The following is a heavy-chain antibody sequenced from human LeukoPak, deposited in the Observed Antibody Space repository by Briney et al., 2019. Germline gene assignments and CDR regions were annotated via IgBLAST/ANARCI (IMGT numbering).Heavy chain of an antibody. V-gene: IGHV4-34*01. D-gene: IGHD5-24*01. Sequence: PSETLSLTCAVYGGSFSGYYWSWIRQPPGKGLEWIGEINHRGSTNYNPSLKSRVTISVDTSKNQFSLKLSSVTAADTAVYYCARREAAFDIWGQGTMVTVSS. CDR1: GGSFSGYY. J-gene: IGHJ3*02. CDR3: ARREAAFDI. CDR2: INHRGST.